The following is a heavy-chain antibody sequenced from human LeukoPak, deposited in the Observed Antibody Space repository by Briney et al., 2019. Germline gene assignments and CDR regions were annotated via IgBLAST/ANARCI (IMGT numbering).Heavy chain of an antibody. V-gene: IGHV1-2*04. Sequence: GASVKVSCKASGYTFTGYYMHWVRQALGQGLEWMGWINPNSGGTNYAQKFQGWVTMTRDTSISTAYMELSRLRSDDTAVYYCARGISGGGSQAGQWELLEHGMDVWGQGTTVTVSS. CDR2: INPNSGGT. CDR3: ARGISGGGSQAGQWELLEHGMDV. CDR1: GYTFTGYY. D-gene: IGHD1-26*01. J-gene: IGHJ6*02.